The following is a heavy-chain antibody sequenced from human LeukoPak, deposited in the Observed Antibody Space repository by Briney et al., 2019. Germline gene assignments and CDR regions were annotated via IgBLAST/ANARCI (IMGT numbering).Heavy chain of an antibody. CDR2: ISGSGGST. CDR1: GFTFSSYV. CDR3: ATGRYSSGYYFPDY. J-gene: IGHJ4*02. D-gene: IGHD3-22*01. V-gene: IGHV3-23*01. Sequence: GGSLRLSCAASGFTFSSYVMSWVRQAPGKGLEWVSSISGSGGSTYYADSVKGRFTISRDNSKNTLYLQMNSLRVEDTAVYYCATGRYSSGYYFPDYWGQGTLVTVSS.